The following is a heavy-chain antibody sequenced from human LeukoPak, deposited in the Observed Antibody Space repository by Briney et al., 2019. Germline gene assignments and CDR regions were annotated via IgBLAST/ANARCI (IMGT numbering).Heavy chain of an antibody. D-gene: IGHD3-9*01. CDR2: IYYSATT. CDR3: ARANIWGSTGYSY. J-gene: IGHJ4*02. V-gene: IGHV4-61*01. Sequence: SETLSLTCTVSGGSVNSDNYYWSWIRQPPGKGLEWIGYIYYSATTNYNPSLKSRVTISVDTSKNQFSLKLSSVTAADTAVYYCARANIWGSTGYSYWGQGTLVTVSS. CDR1: GGSVNSDNYY.